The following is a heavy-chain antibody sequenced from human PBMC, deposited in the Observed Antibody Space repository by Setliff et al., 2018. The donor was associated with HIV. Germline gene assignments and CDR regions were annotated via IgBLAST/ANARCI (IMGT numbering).Heavy chain of an antibody. Sequence: AGGSLRLSCAASGFTFSSYWMSWVRQAPGKGLEWVSYINSYGSSTYYADSVKGRFTIFRDNAKNSLYLQMNSLRAEDTAVYYCARKGDWGQGTLVTVSS. CDR2: INSYGSST. V-gene: IGHV3-48*04. J-gene: IGHJ4*02. CDR3: ARKGD. CDR1: GFTFSSYW.